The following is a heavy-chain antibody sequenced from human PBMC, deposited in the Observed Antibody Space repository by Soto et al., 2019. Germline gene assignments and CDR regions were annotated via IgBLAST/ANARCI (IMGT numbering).Heavy chain of an antibody. CDR2: IRNKANSYAT. Sequence: EVQLVESRGGLVQPGGSLKLSCAASGFTFSGSAMHWVRQASGKGLEWVGRIRNKANSYATAYAASVKGRFTISRDDSKNTAYLQMNSLKTEDTAVYYCTSHSPGDMIRTWGQGTLVTVSS. D-gene: IGHD3-22*01. J-gene: IGHJ5*02. CDR3: TSHSPGDMIRT. CDR1: GFTFSGSA. V-gene: IGHV3-73*02.